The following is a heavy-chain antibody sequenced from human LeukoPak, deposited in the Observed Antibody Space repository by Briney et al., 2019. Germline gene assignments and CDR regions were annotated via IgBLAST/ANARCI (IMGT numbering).Heavy chain of an antibody. CDR2: IYYSGST. CDR1: GGSISSSSYY. CDR3: ARHVHISYDSSGYYYVLDY. Sequence: SETLSLTCTVSGGSISSSSYYWGWIRQPPGKGLEWIGSIYYSGSTYYNPSLKSRVTISVDTSKNQFSLKLSSVTAADTAVYYCARHVHISYDSSGYYYVLDYWGQGTPVTVSS. D-gene: IGHD3-22*01. J-gene: IGHJ4*02. V-gene: IGHV4-39*01.